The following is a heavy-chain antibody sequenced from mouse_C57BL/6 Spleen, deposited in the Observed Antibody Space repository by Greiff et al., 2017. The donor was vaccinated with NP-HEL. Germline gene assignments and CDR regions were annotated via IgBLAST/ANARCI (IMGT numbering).Heavy chain of an antibody. CDR3: ARYYYYGSSSYAY. CDR2: INPNNGGT. J-gene: IGHJ3*01. D-gene: IGHD1-1*01. CDR1: GYTFTDSN. Sequence: VQLQQSGPELVKPGASVKIPCKASGYTFTDSNMDWVKQSHGKSLEWIGDINPNNGGTIYNQKFKGKATLTVDKSSSTAYMELRSLTSEDTAVYYCARYYYYGSSSYAYWGQGTLVTVSA. V-gene: IGHV1-18*01.